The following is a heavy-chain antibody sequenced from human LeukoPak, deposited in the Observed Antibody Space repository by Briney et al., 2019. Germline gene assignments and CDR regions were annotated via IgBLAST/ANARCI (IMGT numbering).Heavy chain of an antibody. Sequence: ERSLRLSCAASGFTFSSYSMNWVRQAPGKGLEWVSSISSSSSYIYYADSVKGRFTISRDNAKNSLYLQMNSLRAEDTAVYYCARALRDDYGDYAIFDYWGQGTLVTVSS. D-gene: IGHD4-17*01. CDR2: ISSSSSYI. J-gene: IGHJ4*02. V-gene: IGHV3-21*01. CDR1: GFTFSSYS. CDR3: ARALRDDYGDYAIFDY.